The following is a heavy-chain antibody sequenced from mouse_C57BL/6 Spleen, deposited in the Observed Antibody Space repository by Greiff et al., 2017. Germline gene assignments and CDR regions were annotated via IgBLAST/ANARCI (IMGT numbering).Heavy chain of an antibody. J-gene: IGHJ2*01. CDR2: IDPNSGGT. CDR1: GYTFTSYW. CDR3: ARFSLGAYYDSFDY. V-gene: IGHV1-72*01. Sequence: QVQLKQPGAELVKPGASVKLSCKASGYTFTSYWMHWVKQRPGRGLEWIGRIDPNSGGTKYNEKFKSKATLTVDKPSSTAYMQLSSLTSEDSAVYYCARFSLGAYYDSFDYWGQGTTLTVSS. D-gene: IGHD2-4*01.